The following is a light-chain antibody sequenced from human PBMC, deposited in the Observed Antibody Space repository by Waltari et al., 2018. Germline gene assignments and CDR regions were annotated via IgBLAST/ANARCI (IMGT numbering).Light chain of an antibody. V-gene: IGKV1-39*01. Sequence: DIQMTQSPSSLSASVGDRVTITCRASQSISSYLNWYQQKPGKAPKLLIYAASSLQSWVPSRFSGSGSGTDFTLTISSLQPEDFATYYCQQSYSTPQYTFGQGTKLEIK. CDR3: QQSYSTPQYT. J-gene: IGKJ2*01. CDR2: AAS. CDR1: QSISSY.